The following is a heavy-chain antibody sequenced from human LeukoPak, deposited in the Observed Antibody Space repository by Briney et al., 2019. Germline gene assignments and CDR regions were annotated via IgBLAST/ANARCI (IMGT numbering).Heavy chain of an antibody. J-gene: IGHJ5*02. D-gene: IGHD6-13*01. V-gene: IGHV1-69*05. CDR3: ASLQLVLGWFDP. CDR1: GGTFSSYA. Sequence: SVKVSCKASGGTFSSYAISWVRQAPGQGLEWMGGIIPIFGTANYAQKFQGRVTITTDKSTSTAYMETSSLRYVDTAVYYCASLQLVLGWFDPWGQGTLVTVSS. CDR2: IIPIFGTA.